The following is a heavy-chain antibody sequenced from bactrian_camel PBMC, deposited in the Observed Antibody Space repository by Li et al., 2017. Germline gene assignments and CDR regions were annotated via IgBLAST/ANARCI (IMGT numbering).Heavy chain of an antibody. V-gene: IGHV3S26*01. CDR3: AAGDRNQRCLKQIPEFNY. CDR1: GFTFSSYW. CDR2: ISWSGDST. J-gene: IGHJ4*01. Sequence: HVQLVESGGGLVQPGGSLRLSCAASGFTFSSYWMYWIRQAPGKGLEWDSAISWSGDSTNYADSVKGRFTISRDDAKNSVYLQMNSLKPEDTGVYYCAAGDRNQRCLKQIPEFNYWGQGTQVTVS. D-gene: IGHD1*01.